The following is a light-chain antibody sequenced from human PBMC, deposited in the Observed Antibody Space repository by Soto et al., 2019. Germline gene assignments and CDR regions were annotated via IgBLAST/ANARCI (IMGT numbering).Light chain of an antibody. CDR2: DAY. CDR3: QKSDHLPL. CDR1: HDIGNS. Sequence: DIQMTQSPPSLSASVGDRVTITFQASHDIGNSLNWYQAKPGQAPKLVIYDAYNLETGVPSTFSGSGYGTLFTFTISGLLPEDIATYYCQKSDHLPLFGPGTKVDIK. J-gene: IGKJ3*01. V-gene: IGKV1-33*01.